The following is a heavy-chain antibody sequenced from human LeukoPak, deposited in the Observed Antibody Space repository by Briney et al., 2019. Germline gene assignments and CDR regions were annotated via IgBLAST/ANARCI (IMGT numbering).Heavy chain of an antibody. J-gene: IGHJ6*03. D-gene: IGHD2-2*01. CDR2: IIPIFGTA. Sequence: SVKVSCKASGGTFSSYATSWVRQAPGQGLEWMGGIIPIFGTANYAQKFQGRVTITTDESTSTAYMELSSLRSEDTAVYYCASASSVVPAAPPGVYYYYMDVWGKGTTVTVSS. CDR1: GGTFSSYA. CDR3: ASASSVVPAAPPGVYYYYMDV. V-gene: IGHV1-69*05.